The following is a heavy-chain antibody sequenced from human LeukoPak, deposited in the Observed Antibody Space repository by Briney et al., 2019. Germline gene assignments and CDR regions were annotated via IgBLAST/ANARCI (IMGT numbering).Heavy chain of an antibody. CDR3: ARCDRVLDY. V-gene: IGHV4-59*12. CDR2: IYHSGST. D-gene: IGHD2-21*01. CDR1: GGSISTYY. Sequence: SETLSLTCTVSGGSISTYYWNWIRQPPGKGLEWIGYIYHSGSTNYNPSLQSRVTISVDTSKNQFSLKLSSVTAADTAVYYCARCDRVLDYWGQGTLVTVSS. J-gene: IGHJ4*02.